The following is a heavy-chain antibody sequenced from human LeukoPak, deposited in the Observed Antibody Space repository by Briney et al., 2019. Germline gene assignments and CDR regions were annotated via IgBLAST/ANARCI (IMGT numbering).Heavy chain of an antibody. CDR2: FIPIFGTA. CDR3: ARGIFGVVINQYYFDY. J-gene: IGHJ4*02. Sequence: SVKVFCKASGGTFSSYAISWVRQAPGQGLEWMGGFIPIFGTANYAQKFQGRVTITADESTSTAYMELSSLRSEDTAVYYCARGIFGVVINQYYFDYWGQGTLVTVSS. V-gene: IGHV1-69*13. D-gene: IGHD3-3*01. CDR1: GGTFSSYA.